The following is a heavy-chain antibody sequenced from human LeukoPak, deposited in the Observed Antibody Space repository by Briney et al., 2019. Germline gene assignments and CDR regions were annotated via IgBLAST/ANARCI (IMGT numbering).Heavy chain of an antibody. CDR3: AKDSRGYSYGHASDH. CDR1: GFTFSSYA. CDR2: ISGSGGST. Sequence: GGSLRLSCAASGFTFSSYAMSWVRQAPGKGLEWVSAISGSGGSTYYADSVKGRFTISRDNSKNTLYLQMNSLRAEDTAVYYCAKDSRGYSYGHASDHWGQGTLVTVSS. D-gene: IGHD5-18*01. V-gene: IGHV3-23*01. J-gene: IGHJ4*02.